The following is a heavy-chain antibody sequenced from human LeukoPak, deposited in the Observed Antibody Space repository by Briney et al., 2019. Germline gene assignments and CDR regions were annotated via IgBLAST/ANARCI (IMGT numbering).Heavy chain of an antibody. D-gene: IGHD2-21*02. J-gene: IGHJ3*02. CDR1: GFTFSRYW. CDR3: AGDGPAIVVVTAITRNDAFDI. Sequence: GGSLRLSCAASGFTFSRYWMSWVRQAPGKGLEWVANIKQDGSEKYHVDSVKGRFTISRDNAKNSLYLQMNSLRAEDTAVYYCAGDGPAIVVVTAITRNDAFDIWGQGTMVTVSS. V-gene: IGHV3-7*01. CDR2: IKQDGSEK.